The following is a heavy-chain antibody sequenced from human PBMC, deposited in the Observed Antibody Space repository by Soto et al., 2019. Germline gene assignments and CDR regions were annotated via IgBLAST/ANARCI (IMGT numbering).Heavy chain of an antibody. Sequence: EVQLVESGGGLVQPGGSLRLSCAASGFTFSSYSMNWVRQAPGKGLEWVSYISSSSSSIYYAGSVKGRFTISRDNAKNSLYLQMNILRAEETAVYNCARVVWALLVDYFDYWGQGSLVTVSS. J-gene: IGHJ4*02. V-gene: IGHV3-48*01. D-gene: IGHD1-26*01. CDR3: ARVVWALLVDYFDY. CDR2: ISSSSSSI. CDR1: GFTFSSYS.